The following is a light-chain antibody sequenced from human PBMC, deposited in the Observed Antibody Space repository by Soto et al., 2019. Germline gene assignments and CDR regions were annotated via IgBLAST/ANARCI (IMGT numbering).Light chain of an antibody. CDR3: QSYDSSLSVV. CDR2: GDN. V-gene: IGLV1-40*01. J-gene: IGLJ2*01. Sequence: QSVLTQPPSVSGAPGQRVTISCTGSSSNIGAGYDVHWYQQLPGTAPKLLIYGDNNRPSGVPDRFSGSKSGTSVSLAITGLQAEDEADYSCQSYDSSLSVVFGGGTKLTVL. CDR1: SSNIGAGYD.